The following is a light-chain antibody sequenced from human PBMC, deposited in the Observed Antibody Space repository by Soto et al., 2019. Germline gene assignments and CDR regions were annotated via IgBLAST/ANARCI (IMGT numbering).Light chain of an antibody. J-gene: IGKJ1*01. CDR2: DAS. V-gene: IGKV1-5*01. CDR3: QQYNSYSWT. CDR1: QSISSW. Sequence: DIQMTQSPSTLSASVGDRVTITCRASQSISSWLAWYQQKPGKAPKLLIYDASSLESGVPSRFSGSGSGTEFILTISSLQPDDFATYYCQQYNSYSWTFGQGTKVETK.